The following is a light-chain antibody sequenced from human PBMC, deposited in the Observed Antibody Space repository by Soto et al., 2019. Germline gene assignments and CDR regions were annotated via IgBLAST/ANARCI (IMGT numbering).Light chain of an antibody. CDR1: QSIRSY. CDR2: DAT. J-gene: IGKJ1*01. Sequence: DIQMIQSPSSLSASVGDRVTIPCRASQSIRSYVSWYQHKAGKAPKLVIHDATTLQSGVPSRFSGSGSGTDFTLTFTSVQPEDFAIYYCQQSFITPRSFGQGTKVDIK. CDR3: QQSFITPRS. V-gene: IGKV1-39*01.